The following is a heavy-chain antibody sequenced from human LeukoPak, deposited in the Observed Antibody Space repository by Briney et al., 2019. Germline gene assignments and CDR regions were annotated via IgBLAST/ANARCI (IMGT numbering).Heavy chain of an antibody. CDR1: EYIFTGYY. CDR2: INPSGGST. CDR3: ARDQTDCSSSSCHNFHYGMDV. Sequence: ASVKVSCKASEYIFTGYYMHWVRQAPGQGLEWMGIINPSGGSTGYAQKFQGRITMTRDTSTSTVYMELSSLRSEDTAVYYCARDQTDCSSSSCHNFHYGMDVWGQGTTVTVSS. V-gene: IGHV1-46*01. J-gene: IGHJ6*02. D-gene: IGHD2-2*01.